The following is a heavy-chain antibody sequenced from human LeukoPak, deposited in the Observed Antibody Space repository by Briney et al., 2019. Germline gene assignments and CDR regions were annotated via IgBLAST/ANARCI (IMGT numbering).Heavy chain of an antibody. V-gene: IGHV3-21*01. D-gene: IGHD3-22*01. J-gene: IGHJ4*02. Sequence: PGGSLRLSCAASGFIFSSYSMNWVRQAPGKGLEWVSSISSSSSYIYYADSVKGRFTISRDNAKNSLYLQMNSLRAEDTAVYYCARYYYDSSGYHFPFDYWGQGTLVAVSS. CDR2: ISSSSSYI. CDR3: ARYYYDSSGYHFPFDY. CDR1: GFIFSSYS.